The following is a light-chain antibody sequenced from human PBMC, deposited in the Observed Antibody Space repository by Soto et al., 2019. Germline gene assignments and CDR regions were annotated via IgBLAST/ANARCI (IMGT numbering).Light chain of an antibody. V-gene: IGKV3-15*01. CDR1: QSVSSN. CDR2: GAS. J-gene: IGKJ4*01. CDR3: QQYNNWPPLT. Sequence: EIVMTQSPATLSVSPGERATLSCRASQSVSSNLAWYQQKPGQAHSLLIYGASTRATGIPARFSGSGSGTEFPLTISSLQSEDFAVYYCQQYNNWPPLTFGGGTKVEIK.